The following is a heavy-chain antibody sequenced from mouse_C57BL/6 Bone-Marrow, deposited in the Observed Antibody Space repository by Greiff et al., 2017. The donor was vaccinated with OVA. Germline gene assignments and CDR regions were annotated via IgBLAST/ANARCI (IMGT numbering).Heavy chain of an antibody. CDR3: VRSPLYGSAYYFDY. Sequence: EVQLVESGGGLVQPKGSLKLSCAASGFSFNTYAMNWVRQAPGKGLEWVARIRSKSNNYATYYADSVKDRFTISRDDSESMLYLQMNNLKTEDTAMYYCVRSPLYGSAYYFDYWGQGTTLTVSS. CDR1: GFSFNTYA. J-gene: IGHJ2*01. D-gene: IGHD1-1*01. V-gene: IGHV10-1*01. CDR2: IRSKSNNYAT.